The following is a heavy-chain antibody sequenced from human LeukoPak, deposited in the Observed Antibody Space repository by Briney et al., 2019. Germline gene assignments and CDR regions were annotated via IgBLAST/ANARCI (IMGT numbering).Heavy chain of an antibody. CDR3: VRGDLDH. V-gene: IGHV3-7*03. D-gene: IGHD1-1*01. Sequence: WMSWVRQAPGKGLEWVATINHDGRETYYVDSVRGRFTIFRDNAKNSMCLQMTGLRAEDTAVYFCVRGDLDHWGQGTLITVSS. CDR2: INHDGRET. J-gene: IGHJ4*02. CDR1: W.